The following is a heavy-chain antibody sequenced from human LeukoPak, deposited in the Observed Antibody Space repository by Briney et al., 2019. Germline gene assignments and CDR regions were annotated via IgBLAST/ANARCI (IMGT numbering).Heavy chain of an antibody. CDR2: IYHGGST. Sequence: SETLSLTCAVSGYFISSGYFWGWIRQPPWKGLQRIGSIYHGGSTYYNPSLKSRVTISVDTSKNQFSLNLSSVTAADTAVYYCARDGTGTLFDYWGQGTLVTVSS. J-gene: IGHJ4*02. CDR1: GYFISSGYF. D-gene: IGHD1-7*01. CDR3: ARDGTGTLFDY. V-gene: IGHV4-38-2*02.